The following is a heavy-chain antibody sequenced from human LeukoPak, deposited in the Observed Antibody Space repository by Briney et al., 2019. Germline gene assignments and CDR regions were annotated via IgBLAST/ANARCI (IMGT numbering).Heavy chain of an antibody. V-gene: IGHV1-46*03. CDR2: INPSGGST. J-gene: IGHJ6*03. Sequence: GASVKVSCKASGYTFTSYYMHWVRQAPGQGLEWMGIINPSGGSTSYAQKFQGRVNMTRDTSTSTVYMELSSLRSEDTAVYYCARDTSGTNFPNYYMDVWGKGTTVTVSS. CDR3: ARDTSGTNFPNYYMDV. D-gene: IGHD4/OR15-4a*01. CDR1: GYTFTSYY.